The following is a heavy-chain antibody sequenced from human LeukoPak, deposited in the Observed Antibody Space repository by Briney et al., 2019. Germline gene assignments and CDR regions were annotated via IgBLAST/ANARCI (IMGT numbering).Heavy chain of an antibody. D-gene: IGHD3-16*01. J-gene: IGHJ4*02. Sequence: LEWIGYIHNSGTSTYNLSLKSRVTISADTSKNQFSLKLNSTTTADTAVYYCTRGAGWLIDYWGQGILVTVSS. V-gene: IGHV4-59*09. CDR3: TRGAGWLIDY. CDR2: IHNSGTS.